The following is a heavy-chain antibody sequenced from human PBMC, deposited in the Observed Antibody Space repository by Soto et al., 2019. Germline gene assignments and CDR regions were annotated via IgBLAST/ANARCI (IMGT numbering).Heavy chain of an antibody. CDR1: GFSLSNARMG. CDR2: IFSNDEK. D-gene: IGHD6-19*01. J-gene: IGHJ4*01. CDR3: ALLIAVAGAFDY. Sequence: QVTLKESGPVLVKPTETLTLTCTVSGFSLSNARMGVSWIRQPPGKALEWLAHIFSNDEKSYSTSLKSRFTISMDTSKSQVVLTLTNMDPVDTATYYCALLIAVAGAFDYWGQGTLVTVSS. V-gene: IGHV2-26*01.